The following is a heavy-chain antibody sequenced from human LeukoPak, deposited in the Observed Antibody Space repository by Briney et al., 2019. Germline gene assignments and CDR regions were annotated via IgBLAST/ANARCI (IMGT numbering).Heavy chain of an antibody. V-gene: IGHV4-30-4*08. CDR3: ARVRSASLDEYFFDS. CDR2: IYYSGST. CDR1: GGSISSGGYY. Sequence: SETLSLTCTVSGGSISSGGYYWSWIRQPPGKGLEWIGYIYYSGSTYYNPSLKSRVTISVDTSKNQFSLKLSSVTAADTAVYYCARVRSASLDEYFFDSWGQGTLVTVSS. D-gene: IGHD3-3*02. J-gene: IGHJ4*02.